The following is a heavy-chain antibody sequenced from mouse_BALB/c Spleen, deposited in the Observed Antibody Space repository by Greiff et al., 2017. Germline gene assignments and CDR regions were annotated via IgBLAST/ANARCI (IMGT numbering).Heavy chain of an antibody. CDR1: GYSITSGYY. CDR2: ISYDGSN. J-gene: IGHJ2*01. Sequence: DVKLQESGPGLVKPSQSLSLTCSVTGYSITSGYYWNWIRQFPGNKLEWMGYISYDGSNNYNPSLKNRISITRDTSKNQFFLKLNSVTTEDTATYYCARGVLPYYFDYWGQGTTLTVSS. D-gene: IGHD2-12*01. CDR3: ARGVLPYYFDY. V-gene: IGHV3-6*02.